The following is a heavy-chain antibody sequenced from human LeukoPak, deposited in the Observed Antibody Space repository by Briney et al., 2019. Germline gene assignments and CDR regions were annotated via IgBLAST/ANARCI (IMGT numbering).Heavy chain of an antibody. CDR2: IYYNGST. J-gene: IGHJ4*02. V-gene: IGHV4-61*05. CDR1: GGSISSSSYY. D-gene: IGHD6-19*01. Sequence: SETLSLTCTVSGGSISSSSYYWGWIRQPPGTGLEWIGYIYYNGSTNYNPSLKSRVTISVDTSKNQFSLKLSSVTAADTAVYYCAASVAVAARGLYYWGQGTLVTVSS. CDR3: AASVAVAARGLYY.